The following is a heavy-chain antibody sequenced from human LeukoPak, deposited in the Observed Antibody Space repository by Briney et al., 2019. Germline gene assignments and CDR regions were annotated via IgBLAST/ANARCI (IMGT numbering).Heavy chain of an antibody. Sequence: GGSLRLSCAASGFTFSSYWMSWVRQAPGKGLEWVANIKQDGSEEYYVDSVKGRFTISRDNAKNSLYLQMNSLRVEDTAVYYCARDRRPVIYWYFDLWGRGTLVTVSS. J-gene: IGHJ2*01. D-gene: IGHD3-22*01. CDR2: IKQDGSEE. V-gene: IGHV3-7*05. CDR3: ARDRRPVIYWYFDL. CDR1: GFTFSSYW.